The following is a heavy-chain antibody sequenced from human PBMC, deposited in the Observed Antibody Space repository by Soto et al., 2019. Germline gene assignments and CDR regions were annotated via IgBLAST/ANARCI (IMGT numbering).Heavy chain of an antibody. CDR1: GCTFRSYT. CDR2: IRGFSPYT. CDR3: ARDRGYDAHDYYYNAMDV. Sequence: GGSLRLSCVGSGCTFRSYTMNWVRQAPGKGLEWVSGIRGFSPYTFYADSMKGRFTISRDNAKNSLYLQRNSLRAEDTAVYYCARDRGYDAHDYYYNAMDVWGQGTTVTVSS. D-gene: IGHD3-10*01. V-gene: IGHV3-21*01. J-gene: IGHJ6*02.